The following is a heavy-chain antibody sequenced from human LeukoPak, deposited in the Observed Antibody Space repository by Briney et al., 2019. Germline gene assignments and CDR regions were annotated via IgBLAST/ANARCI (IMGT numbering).Heavy chain of an antibody. J-gene: IGHJ4*02. CDR3: ARTGNTYSYGYLAD. CDR1: GGFISSSSFY. V-gene: IGHV4-39*01. Sequence: PSETLSLTCNVSGGFISSSSFYWGWIRQPPGKGLEWIGTIYYSGITYYSPSLKSRVTMSVDTSKKQFSLKLSSVTAADTAVYYCARTGNTYSYGYLADWGQGTLVTVSS. CDR2: IYYSGIT. D-gene: IGHD5-18*01.